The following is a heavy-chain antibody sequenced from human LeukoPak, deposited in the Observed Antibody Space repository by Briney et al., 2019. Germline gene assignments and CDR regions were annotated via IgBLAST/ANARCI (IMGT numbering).Heavy chain of an antibody. CDR2: ISTGNGNT. D-gene: IGHD1-7*01. CDR1: GDTFIRYG. J-gene: IGHJ4*02. CDR3: ARANNWNYALGY. Sequence: ASVKVSCKASGDTFIRYGISWVRQAPGQGLEWMGWISTGNGNTSYGQKFQGRVTMTTDTSTGTAYMELRSLGSDDTAIYYCARANNWNYALGYWGQGTLVTVSS. V-gene: IGHV1-18*01.